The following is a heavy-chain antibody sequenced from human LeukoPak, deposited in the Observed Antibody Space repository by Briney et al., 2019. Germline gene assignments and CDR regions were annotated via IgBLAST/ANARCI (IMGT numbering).Heavy chain of an antibody. V-gene: IGHV4-59*01. D-gene: IGHD1-14*01. CDR3: ARDNPRGPFDY. J-gene: IGHJ4*02. Sequence: PSETLSHTCTVSGGSISSYYWSWIWQPPGKGLEWIGYIYYSGSTNYNPSLKSRVTISVDTSKNQFSLKLSSVTAADTAGYYCARDNPRGPFDYWGQGTLVTVSS. CDR2: IYYSGST. CDR1: GGSISSYY.